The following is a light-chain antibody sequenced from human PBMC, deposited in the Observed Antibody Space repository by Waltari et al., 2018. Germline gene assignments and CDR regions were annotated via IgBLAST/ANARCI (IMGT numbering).Light chain of an antibody. V-gene: IGLV2-11*01. CDR3: CSYAGRATWA. Sequence: QSALTQPRSVSGSPGHSVTISCTGTSSDVGGYDYVSWYQQYPGKAPKLVIYYVSKRPSGVPDRFSGSKSGNTASLTISGLQAEDEADYNCCSYAGRATWAFGGGTKLTVL. CDR2: YVS. J-gene: IGLJ3*02. CDR1: SSDVGGYDY.